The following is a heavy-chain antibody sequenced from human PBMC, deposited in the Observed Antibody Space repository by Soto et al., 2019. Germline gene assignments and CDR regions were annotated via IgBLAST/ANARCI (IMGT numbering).Heavy chain of an antibody. CDR2: IRSKANNHAT. D-gene: IGHD4-17*01. CDR1: GFTFSGSA. CDR3: TRCLVTTVSDY. J-gene: IGHJ4*02. Sequence: EVQLVESGGDLVQPGGSLTLSCAASGFTFSGSAMHWVRQAPGKGLEWVGRIRSKANNHATAYSASVRGRFIISRDDSENTAYLQMNSLMTEDTAVYYCTRCLVTTVSDYWGQGTLVTVSS. V-gene: IGHV3-73*01.